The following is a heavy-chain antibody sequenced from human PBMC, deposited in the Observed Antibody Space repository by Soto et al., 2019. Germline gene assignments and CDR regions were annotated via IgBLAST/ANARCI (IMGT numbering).Heavy chain of an antibody. D-gene: IGHD3-10*02. CDR3: ARVGMFYGMDV. CDR2: IYYSGST. J-gene: IGHJ6*02. CDR1: GGSISSSSYY. Sequence: PSETLSLTCTVSGGSISSSSYYWGWIRQPPGKGLEWIGSIYYSGSTYYNPSLKSRVTISVDTSKNQFSPKLSSVTAADTAVYYCARVGMFYGMDVWGQGTTVTVSS. V-gene: IGHV4-39*01.